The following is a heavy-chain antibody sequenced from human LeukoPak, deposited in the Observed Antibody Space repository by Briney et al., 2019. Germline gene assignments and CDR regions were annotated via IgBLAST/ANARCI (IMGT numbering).Heavy chain of an antibody. CDR2: INHSGST. V-gene: IGHV4-34*01. Sequence: SETLSLTCAVYGGSFSGYYWSWIRQPPGKGLEWIGEINHSGSTNYNPSLKSRVTISVDTSKNQFSLKLSSVTAADTAVYYCAREGEYYDFWSGYSLESGYFDYWGRGTLVTVSS. CDR3: AREGEYYDFWSGYSLESGYFDY. J-gene: IGHJ4*02. D-gene: IGHD3-3*01. CDR1: GGSFSGYY.